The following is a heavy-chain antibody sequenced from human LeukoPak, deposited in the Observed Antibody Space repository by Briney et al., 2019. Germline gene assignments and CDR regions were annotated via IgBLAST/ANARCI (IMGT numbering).Heavy chain of an antibody. CDR3: AREGDSSGSLGDC. J-gene: IGHJ4*02. V-gene: IGHV3-7*03. Sequence: GGSLRLSCAASGSTFGNYYMSWVRQAPGKGLEWVANIKHDGNWKFYADSVKVRFTVSRDNAEKLVYLHMSSLRAEDTAMYYCAREGDSSGSLGDCWGQGILVTVSS. D-gene: IGHD6-19*01. CDR2: IKHDGNWK. CDR1: GSTFGNYY.